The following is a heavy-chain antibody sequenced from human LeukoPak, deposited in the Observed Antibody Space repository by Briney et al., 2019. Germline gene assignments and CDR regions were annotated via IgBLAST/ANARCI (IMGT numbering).Heavy chain of an antibody. V-gene: IGHV4-4*07. D-gene: IGHD6-13*01. CDR1: GGSISSYY. CDR2: IYTSGST. CDR3: ARGDSSSWHHYFDY. J-gene: IGHJ4*02. Sequence: SETLSLTCTVSGGSISSYYWSWIRQPAGKELEWIGRIYTSGSTNYNPSLKSRVTMSVDTSKNQFSLKLSSVTAADTAVYYCARGDSSSWHHYFDYWGQGTLVTVSS.